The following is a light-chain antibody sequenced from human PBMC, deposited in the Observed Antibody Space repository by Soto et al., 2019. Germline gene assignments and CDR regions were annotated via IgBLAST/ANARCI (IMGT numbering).Light chain of an antibody. Sequence: XVSGXXXXXITIXCXGTSSDVGGYNYVSWYQHHPGKAPKLLIYDVSNGPSGVSNRFFGSKSGNTASLTISGLQPEDEADYYCSSYTSSSTRVFGTGTKVTV. J-gene: IGLJ1*01. V-gene: IGLV2-14*03. CDR3: SSYTSSSTRV. CDR1: SSDVGGYNY. CDR2: DVS.